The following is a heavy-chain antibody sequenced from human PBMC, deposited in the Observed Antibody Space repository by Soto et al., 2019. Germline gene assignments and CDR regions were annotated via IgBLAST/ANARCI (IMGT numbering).Heavy chain of an antibody. V-gene: IGHV4-31*03. CDR1: GGSISSGGYR. CDR2: MYYSGST. Sequence: PSETLSLTCTVSGGSISSGGYRWTWIRQHPGKGLEWLGYMYYSGSTYYNPSLRSRVTVSVDTSKNQFSLKLSSVTAAYTAVYYCARVGVGATTYGYFDYWGQGTLVTVSS. CDR3: ARVGVGATTYGYFDY. D-gene: IGHD1-26*01. J-gene: IGHJ4*02.